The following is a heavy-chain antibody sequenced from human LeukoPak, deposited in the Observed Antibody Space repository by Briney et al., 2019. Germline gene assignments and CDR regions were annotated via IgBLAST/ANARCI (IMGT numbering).Heavy chain of an antibody. CDR1: GFTLSDYY. CDR3: ARVGSTAEAGTPDY. V-gene: IGHV3-11*06. CDR2: ISRTDSHT. Sequence: GGSLRPSCAASGFTLSDYYMSWIRQAPGGGLEWLSYISRTDSHTPYADSVKGRFTVYRDNAKNSLSLELNSLRVDDTAIYYCARVGSTAEAGTPDYWGQGTLVTVSS. J-gene: IGHJ4*02. D-gene: IGHD6-13*01.